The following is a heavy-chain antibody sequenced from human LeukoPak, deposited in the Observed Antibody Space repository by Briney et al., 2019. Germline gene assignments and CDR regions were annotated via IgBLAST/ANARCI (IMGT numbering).Heavy chain of an antibody. CDR1: GGSISSGSYY. CDR3: AGAYYGSGSYYHYYYYYMDV. D-gene: IGHD3-10*01. Sequence: SETLSLTCTVSGGSISSGSYYWSWIRQPPGKGLEWIGYIYYSGSTNYNPSLKSRVTISVDTSKNQFSLKLSSVTAADTAVYYCAGAYYGSGSYYHYYYYYMDVWGKGTAVTISS. CDR2: IYYSGST. J-gene: IGHJ6*03. V-gene: IGHV4-61*01.